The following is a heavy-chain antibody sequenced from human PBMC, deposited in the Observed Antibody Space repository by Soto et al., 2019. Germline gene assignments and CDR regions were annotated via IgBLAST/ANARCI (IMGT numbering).Heavy chain of an antibody. Sequence: QVQLVESGGGAVQPGGSLRLSCAASGFTFGRHGMHWVRQAPGKGLEWVAVIGSDGRRDSYADSVKGRFTISRDNGQNTLYLQMNSLRAEDTAVYYSARDDDYGDNGLDYWGQGTLVTVSS. D-gene: IGHD4-17*01. V-gene: IGHV3-33*01. J-gene: IGHJ4*02. CDR3: ARDDDYGDNGLDY. CDR1: GFTFGRHG. CDR2: IGSDGRRD.